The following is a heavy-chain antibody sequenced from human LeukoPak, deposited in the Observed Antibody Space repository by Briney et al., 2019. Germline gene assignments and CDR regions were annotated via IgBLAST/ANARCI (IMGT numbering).Heavy chain of an antibody. CDR3: ARENTYYYDSTDY. Sequence: SVKVSCKASGYTFTSYGISWVRQAPGQGLEWMGRIIPILGIANYAQKFQGRVTITADKSTSTAYMELSSLRSEDTAVYYCARENTYYYDSTDYWGQGTLVTVSS. D-gene: IGHD3-22*01. CDR2: IIPILGIA. J-gene: IGHJ4*02. CDR1: GYTFTSYG. V-gene: IGHV1-69*04.